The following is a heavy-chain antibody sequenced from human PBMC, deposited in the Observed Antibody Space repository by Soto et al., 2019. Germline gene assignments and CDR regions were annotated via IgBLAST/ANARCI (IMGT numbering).Heavy chain of an antibody. CDR1: GYTFTSYG. Sequence: QVQLVQSGAEVKKPGASVKVSCKASGYTFTSYGISWVRQAPGQGREWMGWISAYNGNTNYAQKLQGRVTMTTDTPTSTAYMELRSLRSADTAVYYCARAYCGGDCYSSDFDYWGQGTLVTVSS. J-gene: IGHJ4*02. D-gene: IGHD2-21*01. V-gene: IGHV1-18*01. CDR2: ISAYNGNT. CDR3: ARAYCGGDCYSSDFDY.